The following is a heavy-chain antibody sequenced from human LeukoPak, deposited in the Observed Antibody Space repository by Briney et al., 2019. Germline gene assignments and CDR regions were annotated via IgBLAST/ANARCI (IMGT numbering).Heavy chain of an antibody. J-gene: IGHJ6*03. V-gene: IGHV3-23*01. CDR2: ISGSGGST. Sequence: GGSLRLSCAASGFTFSSYGMSWVRQAPGKGLEWVSAISGSGGSTYYADSVKGRFTISRDNSKNTLYLQMNSLRVEDTAVYYCAKESLYYYYMDVWGKGTTVTISS. CDR1: GFTFSSYG. CDR3: AKESLYYYYMDV.